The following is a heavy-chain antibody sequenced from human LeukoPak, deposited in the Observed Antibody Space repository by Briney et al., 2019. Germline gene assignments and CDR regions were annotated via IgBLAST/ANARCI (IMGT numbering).Heavy chain of an antibody. V-gene: IGHV1-2*06. CDR3: ARSPRGGDYMRGYFDY. CDR1: GYTFTDYY. Sequence: GASVKASCSTSGYTFTDYYIYWVRQAPGQGVEWMARINPNSGGTNFAQKFQGRVTMTRDTSISTAYMELSSLRCYDMAVYYCARSPRGGDYMRGYFDYWGQGKLVTVSS. D-gene: IGHD3-16*01. J-gene: IGHJ4*02. CDR2: INPNSGGT.